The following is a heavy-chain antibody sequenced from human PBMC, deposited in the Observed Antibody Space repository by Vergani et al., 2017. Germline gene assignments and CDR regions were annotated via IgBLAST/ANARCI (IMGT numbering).Heavy chain of an antibody. V-gene: IGHV1-2*02. Sequence: QVQLVQSGAEVKKPGASAKVSCKASGYTFTGYYMHWVRQAPGQGLEWMGWINPNSGCTNYAQKFQGRVTISVDTSKNQFSLKLSSVTAADTAVYYCARRDAFDIWGQGTMVTVSS. CDR2: INPNSGCT. J-gene: IGHJ3*02. CDR1: GYTFTGYY. CDR3: ARRDAFDI.